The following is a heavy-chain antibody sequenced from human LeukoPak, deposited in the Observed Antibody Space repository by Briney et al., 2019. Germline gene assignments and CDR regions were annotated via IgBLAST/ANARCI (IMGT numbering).Heavy chain of an antibody. Sequence: ETLSLTCAVYGGSFSGYYWSWIRQPPGKGLEWIGENNHSGSTNYNPSLKSRVTISVDTSKNQFSLKLSSVTAADTAVYYCASVGAGKSEPDAFDIWGQGTMVTVSS. D-gene: IGHD3-10*01. V-gene: IGHV4-34*01. CDR2: NNHSGST. CDR1: GGSFSGYY. J-gene: IGHJ3*02. CDR3: ASVGAGKSEPDAFDI.